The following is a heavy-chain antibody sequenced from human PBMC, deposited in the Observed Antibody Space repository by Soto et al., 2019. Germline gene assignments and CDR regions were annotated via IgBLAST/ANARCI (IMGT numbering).Heavy chain of an antibody. J-gene: IGHJ6*02. Sequence: QVQLVQSGAEVKKPGSSVKVSCKASGGTFSSYTISWVRQAPGQGLEWMGRIIPILGIANYAQKFQGRVTITADKSTSTAYMELSSLRSEDRAVYYCARASPSSIAAAGTPYYYYGMDVWGQGTTVTVSS. CDR3: ARASPSSIAAAGTPYYYYGMDV. V-gene: IGHV1-69*02. CDR2: IIPILGIA. CDR1: GGTFSSYT. D-gene: IGHD6-13*01.